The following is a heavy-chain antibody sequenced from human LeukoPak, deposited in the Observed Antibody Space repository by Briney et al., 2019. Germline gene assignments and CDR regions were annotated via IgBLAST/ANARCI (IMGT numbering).Heavy chain of an antibody. CDR3: ARSARTRAHYDFWSGYTYDY. D-gene: IGHD3-3*01. V-gene: IGHV1-69*05. CDR1: RGTFNNYA. CDR2: IIPIFGSA. Sequence: ASVKVSCKASRGTFNNYAINWLRQAPGQGLEWMGRIIPIFGSATYAQKFQGTVTITTDESTSTAYMELSSLKSEDTAVYFCARSARTRAHYDFWSGYTYDYWGQGTLVTVSS. J-gene: IGHJ4*02.